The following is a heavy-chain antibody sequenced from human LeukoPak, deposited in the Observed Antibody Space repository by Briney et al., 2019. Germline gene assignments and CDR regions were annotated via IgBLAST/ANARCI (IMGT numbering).Heavy chain of an antibody. V-gene: IGHV4-34*01. J-gene: IGHJ4*02. CDR3: ARGLGATGPYDY. Sequence: PSETLSLTCAVYGGSLSGYYWSWIRQPPGKGLEWIGEINHSGSTNYNPSLRSRVTISVDTSKNQFSLKLSSVTAADTAVYYCARGLGATGPYDYWGQGTLVTVSS. D-gene: IGHD3-9*01. CDR1: GGSLSGYY. CDR2: INHSGST.